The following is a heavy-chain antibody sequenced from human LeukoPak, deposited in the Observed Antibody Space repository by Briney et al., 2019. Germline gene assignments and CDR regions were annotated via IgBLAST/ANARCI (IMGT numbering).Heavy chain of an antibody. D-gene: IGHD1-26*01. CDR1: GGSISSYY. J-gene: IGHJ4*02. CDR3: ASGRSRGAQYYFDY. V-gene: IGHV4-59*01. Sequence: KASETLSLTCTVSGGSISSYYWSWIRQPPGKGLEWIGYIYYSGSTNYNPSLKSRVTISVDTSKNRFSLKLSSVTAADTAVYYCASGRSRGAQYYFDYWGQGTLVTVSS. CDR2: IYYSGST.